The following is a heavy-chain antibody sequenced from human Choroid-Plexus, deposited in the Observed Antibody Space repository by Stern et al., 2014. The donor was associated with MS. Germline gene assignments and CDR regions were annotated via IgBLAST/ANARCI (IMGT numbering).Heavy chain of an antibody. CDR1: GYRFSSYS. CDR2: IYPGESNN. D-gene: IGHD6-19*01. V-gene: IGHV5-51*03. CDR3: ARRGIAVGNAFDI. J-gene: IGHJ3*02. Sequence: EEQLVESGAEVKKPGESLKISCKGSGYRFSSYSIGWVRQVPGKGLEWMGIIYPGESNNGYSPSVKGQVTISADKSTSTPYLRWSSLKASDAAMYYCARRGIAVGNAFDIWGQGTMVTVSS.